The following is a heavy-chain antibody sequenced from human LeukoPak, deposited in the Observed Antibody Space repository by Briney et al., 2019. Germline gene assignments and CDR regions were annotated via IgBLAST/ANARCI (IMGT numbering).Heavy chain of an antibody. CDR3: ATQGPYPPPAGDPTFDYLWGTHRPFDY. V-gene: IGHV1-69*04. CDR2: VIPLLNRP. D-gene: IGHD3-16*02. CDR1: GGTFSSYA. J-gene: IGHJ4*02. Sequence: GASVKVSCKTSGGTFSSYAINWVRQPLGQGLEWMGRVIPLLNRPSYAQKFQGRVTITADKSTSTAYMELSSLRSEDTAVYYCATQGPYPPPAGDPTFDYLWGTHRPFDYWGQGTLVIVSS.